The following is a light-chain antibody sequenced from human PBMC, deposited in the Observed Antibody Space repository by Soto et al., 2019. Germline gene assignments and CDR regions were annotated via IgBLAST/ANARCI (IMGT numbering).Light chain of an antibody. CDR2: DVS. J-gene: IGLJ1*01. V-gene: IGLV2-14*01. CDR1: SSDVGGYNY. CDR3: SSYTSSSTRNV. Sequence: QSVLTQPASVSGSPGQSITISCTGTSSDVGGYNYVSWYQQHPGKAPKLMIYDVSNRPSGVSNRFSGSKSGNTASLTISGLQAEDEADYECSSYTSSSTRNVFGTGTKVKVL.